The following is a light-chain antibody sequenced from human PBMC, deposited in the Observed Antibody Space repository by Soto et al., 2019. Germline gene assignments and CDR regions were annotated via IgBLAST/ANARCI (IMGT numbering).Light chain of an antibody. Sequence: DIQMTQSPSTLSASVGDRVTITCRASQSINSWVAWFQQKPGKAPKVLIYDASTLESGVPPRFSGSGSGTEFYLSVDSLRPDDGGPYYCARYNAFSPTIGRGTTVEI. J-gene: IGKJ1*01. CDR1: QSINSW. CDR3: ARYNAFSPT. CDR2: DAS. V-gene: IGKV1-5*01.